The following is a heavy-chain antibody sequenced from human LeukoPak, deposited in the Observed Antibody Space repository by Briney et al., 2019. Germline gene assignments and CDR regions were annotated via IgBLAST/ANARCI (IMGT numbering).Heavy chain of an antibody. D-gene: IGHD3-22*01. CDR2: INWNGGST. Sequence: GGSLRLSCAASGFTFDDYGMSWVRQAPGKELEWVSGINWNGGSTGYADSVKGRFTISRDNAKNSLYLQMNSLRAEDTALYYCARVKDYYDSSGYYYVNSPSFDYWGQGTLVTVSS. V-gene: IGHV3-20*04. CDR3: ARVKDYYDSSGYYYVNSPSFDY. J-gene: IGHJ4*02. CDR1: GFTFDDYG.